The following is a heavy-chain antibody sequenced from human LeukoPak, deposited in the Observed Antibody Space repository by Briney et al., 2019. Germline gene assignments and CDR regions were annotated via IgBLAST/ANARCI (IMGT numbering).Heavy chain of an antibody. Sequence: PSETLSLTCTVSGGSISSYYWSWIRQPAGKGLEWIGRIHTSGSTNYNPSLKSRVSMSVDTSKNQFSLKLSSVTAADTAVYYCARDCYDHWAYHAFDIWGQGTMVTVSS. D-gene: IGHD2-2*01. V-gene: IGHV4-4*07. J-gene: IGHJ3*02. CDR1: GGSISSYY. CDR2: IHTSGST. CDR3: ARDCYDHWAYHAFDI.